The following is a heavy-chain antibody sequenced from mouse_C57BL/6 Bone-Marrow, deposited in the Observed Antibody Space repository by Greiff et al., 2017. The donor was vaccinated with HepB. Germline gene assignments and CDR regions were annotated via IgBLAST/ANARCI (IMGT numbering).Heavy chain of an antibody. CDR1: GYTFTDYE. Sequence: VKLQQSGAELVRPGASVTLSCKASGYTFTDYEMHWVKQTPVHGLEWIGAIDPETGGTAYNQKFKGKAILTADKSSSTAYMELRSLTSEDSAVYYCTRKTTNYAMDYWGQGTSVTVSS. CDR3: TRKTTNYAMDY. D-gene: IGHD1-1*01. J-gene: IGHJ4*01. V-gene: IGHV1-15*01. CDR2: IDPETGGT.